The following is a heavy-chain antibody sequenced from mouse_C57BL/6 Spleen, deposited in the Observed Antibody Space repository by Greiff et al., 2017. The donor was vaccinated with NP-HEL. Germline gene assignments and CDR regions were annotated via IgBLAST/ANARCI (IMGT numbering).Heavy chain of an antibody. J-gene: IGHJ2*01. CDR1: GYTFTDYY. CDR2: INPYNGGT. CDR3: ARGLTTVVDPFY. V-gene: IGHV1-19*01. D-gene: IGHD1-1*01. Sequence: EVQLQQSGPVLVKPGASVKMSCKASGYTFTDYYMNWVKQSHGKSLEWIGVINPYNGGTSYNQKFKGKATLTVDKSSSTAYMELNSLTSEDSAVYYCARGLTTVVDPFYWGQGTTLTVSS.